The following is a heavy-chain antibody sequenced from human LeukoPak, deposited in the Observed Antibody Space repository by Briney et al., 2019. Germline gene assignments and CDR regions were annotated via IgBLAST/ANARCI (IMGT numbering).Heavy chain of an antibody. D-gene: IGHD6-19*01. Sequence: GGSLRLSCAASGFTVSSNYMSWVRQAPGKGLEWVSVIYSGGSTYYADSVGGRFTISRDNSKNTLYLQMNSLKVDDTAVYYCARTGVYSSGSYDYWGQGTLVTVFS. CDR3: ARTGVYSSGSYDY. J-gene: IGHJ4*02. CDR2: IYSGGST. V-gene: IGHV3-66*01. CDR1: GFTVSSNY.